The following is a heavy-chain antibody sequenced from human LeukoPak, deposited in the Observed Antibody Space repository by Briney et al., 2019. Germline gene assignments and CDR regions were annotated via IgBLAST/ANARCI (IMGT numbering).Heavy chain of an antibody. CDR1: GFTFSTYW. V-gene: IGHV3-7*01. CDR2: IKQDGSEK. CDR3: ARVIAYAYYYYMDV. Sequence: GGSLRVSCAASGFTFSTYWMSWVRQAPGKGLEWVANIKQDGSEKYYVDSVKGRFTISRDNAKNSLYLQMNSLRAEDTAVYYCARVIAYAYYYYMDVWGKGTTVTISS. D-gene: IGHD3-16*02. J-gene: IGHJ6*03.